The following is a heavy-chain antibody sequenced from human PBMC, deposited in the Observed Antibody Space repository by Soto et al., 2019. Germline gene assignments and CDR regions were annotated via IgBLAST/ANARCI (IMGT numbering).Heavy chain of an antibody. J-gene: IGHJ4*02. Sequence: PGGSLRLSCEASGFNFRNFWMHWVRQPPGKGPEWVSNIPGDGRDAGYADSVRGRFTISRDDARNTLYLHVGDLRVEDTAIYYCTRDDSGLGIDYWGQGAQVTVSS. D-gene: IGHD1-26*01. CDR1: GFNFRNFW. CDR3: TRDDSGLGIDY. V-gene: IGHV3-74*01. CDR2: IPGDGRDA.